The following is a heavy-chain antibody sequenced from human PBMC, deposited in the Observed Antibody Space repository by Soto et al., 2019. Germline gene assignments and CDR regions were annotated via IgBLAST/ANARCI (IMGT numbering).Heavy chain of an antibody. Sequence: GGSLRLSCAASGFTFSSYGMNWVRQAPGKGLEWVSYISSSGSTIYYADSVKGRFTISRDNAKNSLYLQMNSLRAEDTAVYYCASYYVVGANVDYWGQGTLVTVSS. J-gene: IGHJ4*02. CDR3: ASYYVVGANVDY. CDR2: ISSSGSTI. D-gene: IGHD1-26*01. V-gene: IGHV3-48*03. CDR1: GFTFSSYG.